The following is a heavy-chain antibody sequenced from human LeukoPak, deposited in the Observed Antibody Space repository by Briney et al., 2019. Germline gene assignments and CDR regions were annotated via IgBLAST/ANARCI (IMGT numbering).Heavy chain of an antibody. Sequence: ASVKVSCKASGYTFTSYDINWVRQATGQGLEWMGWMNPNSGNTGYAQKFQGRVTMTRNTSISTAYMELSSLRSEDTAVYYCARTSSDRAWYGDYFDYWGQETLVNVSS. J-gene: IGHJ4*02. D-gene: IGHD6-13*01. V-gene: IGHV1-8*01. CDR3: ARTSSDRAWYGDYFDY. CDR2: MNPNSGNT. CDR1: GYTFTSYD.